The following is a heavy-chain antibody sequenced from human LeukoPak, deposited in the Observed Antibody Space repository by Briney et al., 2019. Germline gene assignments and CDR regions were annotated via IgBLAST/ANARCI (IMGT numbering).Heavy chain of an antibody. D-gene: IGHD6-6*01. CDR1: GYTFTSYY. CDR3: AREGKDSSSSFDY. Sequence: ASVKVSCKASGYTFTSYYMHWVRQAPGQGLEWMGWINPNSGGTNYAQKFQGRVTMTRDTSISTAYMELSRLRSDDTAVYYCAREGKDSSSSFDYWGQGTLVTVSS. V-gene: IGHV1-2*02. J-gene: IGHJ4*02. CDR2: INPNSGGT.